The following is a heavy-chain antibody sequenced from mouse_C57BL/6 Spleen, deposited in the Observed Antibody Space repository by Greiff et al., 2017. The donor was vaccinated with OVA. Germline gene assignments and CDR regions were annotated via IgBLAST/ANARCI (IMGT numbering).Heavy chain of an antibody. Sequence: EVKLVESGGGLVQPKGSLKLSCAASGFTFNTYAMHWVSQAPGKGLEWVARIRSKSSNYATYYADSVKDRFTISRDDSQSMLYLQMNNLKTEDTAMYYCVRENYYYSSSYVGYWYFDVWGTGTTVTVSS. CDR1: GFTFNTYA. CDR2: IRSKSSNYAT. CDR3: VRENYYYSSSYVGYWYFDV. D-gene: IGHD1-1*01. J-gene: IGHJ1*03. V-gene: IGHV10-3*01.